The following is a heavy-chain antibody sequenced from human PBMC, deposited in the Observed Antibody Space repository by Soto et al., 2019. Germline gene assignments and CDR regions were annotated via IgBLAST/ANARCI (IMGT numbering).Heavy chain of an antibody. CDR2: SSSSSTYI. V-gene: IGHV3-21*01. CDR1: GFTFSSYS. D-gene: IGHD4-4*01. Sequence: PGGSLRLSCAASGFTFSSYSMNWVRQAPGKGLEWVSSSSSSSTYIYYADSVKGRFTISRDNAKNSLYLQMNSLRAEDTAVYFCARVYYSNLPYYFYYMDVWGQVTTVTVSS. CDR3: ARVYYSNLPYYFYYMDV. J-gene: IGHJ6*02.